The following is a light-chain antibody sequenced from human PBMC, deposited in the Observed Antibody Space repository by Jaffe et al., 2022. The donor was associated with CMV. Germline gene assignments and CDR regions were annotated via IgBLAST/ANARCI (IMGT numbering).Light chain of an antibody. J-gene: IGLJ1*01. V-gene: IGLV3-21*04. Sequence: SYVLTQPPSVSVAPGKTARITCGGNNIGSKSVHWYQQKPGQAPVLVIYYDSDRPSGIPERFSGSNSGNTATLTISRVEAGDEADYYCQVWDSSSDPPCVFGTGTKVTVL. CDR2: YDS. CDR3: QVWDSSSDPPCV. CDR1: NIGSKS.